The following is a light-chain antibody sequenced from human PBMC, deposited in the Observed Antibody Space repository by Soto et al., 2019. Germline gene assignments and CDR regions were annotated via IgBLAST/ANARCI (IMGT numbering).Light chain of an antibody. J-gene: IGKJ2*01. CDR2: KAT. Sequence: DIQMTQSPSTLSASVGDGVTITCRASQSIGSWLAWYQQKPGKAPKLLIYKATNLQSGVPSRFSGSGSGTDFSLTISSLQPVDSATDFGQQYNDCQYTGGPGTKLEI. CDR1: QSIGSW. CDR3: QQYNDCQYT. V-gene: IGKV1-5*03.